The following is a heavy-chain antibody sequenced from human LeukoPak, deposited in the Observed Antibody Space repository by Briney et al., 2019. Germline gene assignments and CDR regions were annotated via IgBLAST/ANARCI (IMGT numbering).Heavy chain of an antibody. J-gene: IGHJ6*02. CDR3: AKERRYNWNDGAMDV. CDR1: GFTFSSYA. CDR2: ISGSGGST. Sequence: GGSLRLSCAASGFTFSSYAMSWVRQAPGKGLEWVSTISGSGGSTYYADSVKGRFTISRDTSKNTLYLQMNSLRAEDTAVYYCAKERRYNWNDGAMDVWGQGTTVTVSS. D-gene: IGHD1-1*01. V-gene: IGHV3-23*01.